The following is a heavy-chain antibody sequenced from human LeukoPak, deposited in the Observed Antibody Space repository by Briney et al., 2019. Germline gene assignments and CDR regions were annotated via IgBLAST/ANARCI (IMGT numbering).Heavy chain of an antibody. Sequence: ASVKVSCKASGYTFTSYGISWVRQAPGQGLEWMGWISAYNGNTNYAQKLQGRVTMTTDTSTSTAYMELRSLRSDDTAVYYCARGDYYDSSCYYRFGYLGQGTLVTVSS. V-gene: IGHV1-18*01. CDR1: GYTFTSYG. CDR2: ISAYNGNT. D-gene: IGHD3-22*01. CDR3: ARGDYYDSSCYYRFGY. J-gene: IGHJ4*02.